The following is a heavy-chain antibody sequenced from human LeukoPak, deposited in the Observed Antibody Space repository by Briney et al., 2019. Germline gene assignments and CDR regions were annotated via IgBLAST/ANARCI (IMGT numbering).Heavy chain of an antibody. Sequence: GGSLRLSCAASGFTFSGSAMHWVRQASGKGLEWVGRIRSKANSYATAYAASVKGRFTISRDDSKNTAYLQMNSLKTEDTAVYYCARVPREYSYGIYDYWGQGTLVTVSS. D-gene: IGHD5-18*01. J-gene: IGHJ4*02. CDR3: ARVPREYSYGIYDY. V-gene: IGHV3-73*01. CDR1: GFTFSGSA. CDR2: IRSKANSYAT.